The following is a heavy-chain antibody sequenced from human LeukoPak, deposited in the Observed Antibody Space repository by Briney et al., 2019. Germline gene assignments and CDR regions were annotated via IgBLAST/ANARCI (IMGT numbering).Heavy chain of an antibody. J-gene: IGHJ6*03. Sequence: SETLSLTCTVSGGFINNYWSWIRQPAGKGLEWIGRVYTSGITNYNPSLKSRITMSVDTSKNQFSLTLTSVTAADTAVYYCARHNGFDRGYYYYMDVWGKGTTVTVSS. D-gene: IGHD3-9*01. CDR1: GGFINNY. V-gene: IGHV4-4*07. CDR3: ARHNGFDRGYYYYMDV. CDR2: VYTSGIT.